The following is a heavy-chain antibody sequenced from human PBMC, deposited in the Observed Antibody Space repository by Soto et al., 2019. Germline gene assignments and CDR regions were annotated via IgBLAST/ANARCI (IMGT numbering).Heavy chain of an antibody. Sequence: ASVKVSCKASGYTFTGYYMHWVRQAPGQGLEWMGWINPNSGGTNYAQKFQGWVTMTRDTSISTAYMELSRLRSDDTAVYYCARASGSWSGYYTTYYYYMDVWGKGTTVTVSS. CDR1: GYTFTGYY. V-gene: IGHV1-2*04. J-gene: IGHJ6*03. CDR2: INPNSGGT. D-gene: IGHD3-3*01. CDR3: ARASGSWSGYYTTYYYYMDV.